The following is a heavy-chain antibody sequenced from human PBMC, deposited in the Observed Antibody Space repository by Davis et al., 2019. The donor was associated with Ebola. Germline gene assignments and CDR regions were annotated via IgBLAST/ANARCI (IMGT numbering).Heavy chain of an antibody. CDR3: ARTDYGDYAAGSRFDY. D-gene: IGHD4-17*01. CDR2: IRFDGSSE. V-gene: IGHV3-30*02. Sequence: GESLMISCTASGFTFSNYGIHWVRQAPGKGLEWVTFIRFDGSSEYYVDSVKGRFTISRDNAKNSLYLQMNSLRAEDTAVYYCARTDYGDYAAGSRFDYWGQGTLVTVSS. J-gene: IGHJ4*02. CDR1: GFTFSNYG.